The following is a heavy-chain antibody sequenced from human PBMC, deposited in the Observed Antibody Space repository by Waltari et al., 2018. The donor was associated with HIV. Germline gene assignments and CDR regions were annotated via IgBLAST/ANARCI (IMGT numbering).Heavy chain of an antibody. CDR1: GGSISSSSYY. CDR2: IYYSGST. J-gene: IGHJ4*02. CDR3: ARPYSSSWYYFDY. D-gene: IGHD6-13*01. Sequence: QLQLQESGPGLVKPSETLSLICTFSGGSISSSSYYWGWIRQPPGKGLEWIGSIYYSGSTYYNPSLKSRVTISVDTSKNQFSLKLSSVTAADTAVYYCARPYSSSWYYFDYWGQGTLVTVSS. V-gene: IGHV4-39*01.